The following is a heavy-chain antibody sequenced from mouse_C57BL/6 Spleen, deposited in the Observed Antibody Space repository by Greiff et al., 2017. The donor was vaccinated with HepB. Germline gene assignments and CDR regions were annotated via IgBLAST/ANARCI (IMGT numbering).Heavy chain of an antibody. CDR2: ISDGGSYT. CDR1: GFTFSSYA. V-gene: IGHV5-4*01. Sequence: EVKLEESGGGLVKPGGSLKLSCAASGFTFSSYAMSWVRQTPEKRLEWVATISDGGSYTYYPDNVKGRFTISRDNAKNNLYLQMSHLKSEDTAMYYCARDPHYYGSSHAMDYWGQGTSVTVSS. D-gene: IGHD1-1*01. J-gene: IGHJ4*01. CDR3: ARDPHYYGSSHAMDY.